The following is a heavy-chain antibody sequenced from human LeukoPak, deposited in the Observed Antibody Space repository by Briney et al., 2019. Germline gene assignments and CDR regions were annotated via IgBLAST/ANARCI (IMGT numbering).Heavy chain of an antibody. CDR2: ISYDGSNK. J-gene: IGHJ4*02. CDR1: GFIFSSYA. D-gene: IGHD5-24*01. Sequence: GGSLRLSCAASGFIFSSYAMHWVRQAPGKGLEWVAVISYDGSNKYYADSVKGRFTISRDNSKNTLYLQMNSLRAEDTAVYYCARIPRGGYNYNLAHYFDYWGQGTLVTVSS. CDR3: ARIPRGGYNYNLAHYFDY. V-gene: IGHV3-30-3*01.